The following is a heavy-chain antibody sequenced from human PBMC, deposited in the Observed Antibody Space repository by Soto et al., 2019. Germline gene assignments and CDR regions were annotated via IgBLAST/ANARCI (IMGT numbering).Heavy chain of an antibody. V-gene: IGHV4-4*02. Sequence: KTSETLSLICAVSGGSISTNNWWSWVRQTPGKGLEWIGEIYHLGSTNYNPSLKSRVTMSVDKSKNQFSLRLSSVTAADTAIYYCARDKVSGTPVPWFDPWGQGTLVTVS. CDR1: GGSISTNNW. CDR2: IYHLGST. D-gene: IGHD1-7*01. J-gene: IGHJ5*02. CDR3: ARDKVSGTPVPWFDP.